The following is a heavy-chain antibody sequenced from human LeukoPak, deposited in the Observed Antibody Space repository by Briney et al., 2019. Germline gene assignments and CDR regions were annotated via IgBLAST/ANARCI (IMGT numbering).Heavy chain of an antibody. CDR2: INPSGGST. Sequence: ASVKVSRKASGYTFTSYYMHWVRQAPGQGLEWMGIINPSGGSTSYAQKFQGRVTMTRDTSTSTVYMELSSLRSEDTAVYYCARAPERSPDLYYFDYWGQGTLVTVSS. CDR1: GYTFTSYY. V-gene: IGHV1-46*01. J-gene: IGHJ4*02. D-gene: IGHD2-2*01. CDR3: ARAPERSPDLYYFDY.